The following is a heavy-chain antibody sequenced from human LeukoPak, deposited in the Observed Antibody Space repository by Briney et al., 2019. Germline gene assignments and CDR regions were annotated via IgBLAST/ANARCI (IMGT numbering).Heavy chain of an antibody. J-gene: IGHJ4*02. CDR2: VFYTGGT. D-gene: IGHD6-13*01. CDR3: ARASPNKAGIALDS. CDR1: NGSISPHY. V-gene: IGHV4-59*11. Sequence: SATLSLTCTVSNGSISPHYWSWIRQPPHKGLEWIGYVFYTGGTNYNPSLKSRLTISVDTSKNQFSLKLRSVTAADTAVYYCARASPNKAGIALDSWGQGTLVTVSS.